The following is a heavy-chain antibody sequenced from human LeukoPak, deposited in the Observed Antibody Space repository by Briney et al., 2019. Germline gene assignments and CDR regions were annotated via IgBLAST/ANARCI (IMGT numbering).Heavy chain of an antibody. CDR3: ARGGEMATEYFEY. D-gene: IGHD5-24*01. CDR2: IYYSGST. J-gene: IGHJ4*02. V-gene: IGHV4-59*01. Sequence: SETLSLTCTVSGGSISSYYWSWIRLPPGKGLEWIGYIYYSGSTNYNPSLKSRVTISVDTSKNQFSLKLSSVTAADTAVYYCARGGEMATEYFEYWGQGTLVAVSS. CDR1: GGSISSYY.